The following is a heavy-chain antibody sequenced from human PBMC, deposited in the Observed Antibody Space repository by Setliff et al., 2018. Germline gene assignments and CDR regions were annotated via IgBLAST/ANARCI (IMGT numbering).Heavy chain of an antibody. CDR1: GYPFISYD. V-gene: IGHV1-69*05. CDR2: IISMFGTT. J-gene: IGHJ6*03. CDR3: VREGVDSRSSTDYRYYMDV. Sequence: SVKVSCKASGYPFISYDINWVRQAPGQGLEWMGGIISMFGTTNYAQKFQGRVTIITDESTSTAYMQLSSLGSEDTAVYYCVREGVDSRSSTDYRYYMDVWGKGTTVTVSS. D-gene: IGHD3-22*01.